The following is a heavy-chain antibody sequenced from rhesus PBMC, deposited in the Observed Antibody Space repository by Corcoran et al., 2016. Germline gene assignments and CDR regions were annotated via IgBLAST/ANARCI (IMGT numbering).Heavy chain of an antibody. Sequence: QVQLMQSGAEVKKPGAAVKVSCKNSGFTFGSYAISWVRKGPGKGLEGIVAIIPLLVLTNYAKKCPARVTITANNSPFTTFIERSSLCSEATDLYYCSRGAAASLHSLDLWRRGVLVTVSS. CDR2: IIPLLVLT. V-gene: IGHV1-198*02. CDR1: GFTFGSYA. J-gene: IGHJ5-2*02. D-gene: IGHD6S26*01. CDR3: SRGAAASLHSLDL.